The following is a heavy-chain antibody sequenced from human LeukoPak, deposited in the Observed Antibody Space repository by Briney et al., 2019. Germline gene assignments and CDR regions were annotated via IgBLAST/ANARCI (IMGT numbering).Heavy chain of an antibody. Sequence: SETLSLTCTVSGGSISSYYWSWIRQPAGKGLEWIGYIYYSGSTNYNPSLKSRVTISVDTSKNQFSLKLSSVTAADTAVYYCATGPGYSSSWPHYFDYWGQGTLVTVSS. CDR3: ATGPGYSSSWPHYFDY. CDR2: IYYSGST. D-gene: IGHD6-13*01. CDR1: GGSISSYY. J-gene: IGHJ4*02. V-gene: IGHV4-59*08.